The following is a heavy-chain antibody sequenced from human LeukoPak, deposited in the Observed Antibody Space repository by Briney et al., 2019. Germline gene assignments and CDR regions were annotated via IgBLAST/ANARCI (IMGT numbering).Heavy chain of an antibody. CDR1: GFTFDDYA. Sequence: GGSLRLSCTASGFTFDDYAMNWVRQAPGKGLEWVSLISGDGGSTYYADSVKGRFTISRDNTKNSLYLQMNSLRTEDTALYYCAKVASGYYTQEDAFDIWGQGTMVTVSS. V-gene: IGHV3-43*02. D-gene: IGHD3-22*01. CDR3: AKVASGYYTQEDAFDI. J-gene: IGHJ3*02. CDR2: ISGDGGST.